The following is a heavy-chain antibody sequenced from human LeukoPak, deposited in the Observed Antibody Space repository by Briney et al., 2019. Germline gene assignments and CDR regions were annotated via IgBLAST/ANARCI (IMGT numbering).Heavy chain of an antibody. D-gene: IGHD4-17*01. J-gene: IGHJ4*02. CDR1: GFIFSIFG. Sequence: PGGSLRLSCAASGFIFSIFGMHWVRQAPGKGLEWVAVISYDGSNKYYADSVKGRFTISRDNSKNTLFLQMNSLRAEDTAVYYCAKAYGDCIDYWGQGTLVTVSS. V-gene: IGHV3-30*18. CDR2: ISYDGSNK. CDR3: AKAYGDCIDY.